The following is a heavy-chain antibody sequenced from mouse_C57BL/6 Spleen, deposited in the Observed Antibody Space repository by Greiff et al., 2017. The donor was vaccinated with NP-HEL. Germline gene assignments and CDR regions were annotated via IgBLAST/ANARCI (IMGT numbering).Heavy chain of an antibody. CDR1: GYTFTSYW. V-gene: IGHV1-59*01. CDR3: ARKRYGNYLSMDY. CDR2: IDPADSYT. J-gene: IGHJ4*01. Sequence: QVQLQQPGAELVRPGTSVKLSCKASGYTFTSYWMHWVKQRPGQGLEWIGVIDPADSYTNYNQKFKGKATLTVDTSSSTAYMQLSSLTSEDSAVYDCARKRYGNYLSMDYWGQGTSVTVSS. D-gene: IGHD2-1*01.